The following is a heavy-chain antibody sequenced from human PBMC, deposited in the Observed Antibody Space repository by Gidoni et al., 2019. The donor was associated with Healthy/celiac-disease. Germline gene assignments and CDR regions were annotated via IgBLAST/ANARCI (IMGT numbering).Heavy chain of an antibody. V-gene: IGHV3-23*01. CDR3: AKDQAGYYYYGMDV. J-gene: IGHJ6*02. Sequence: EVQLLESGGGVVQPGGSLRLSCAASGFTFSSYAMSWVRQAPGQGLEWVSAISGSGGSTYYADSVKGRFTISRDNSKNTLYLQMNSLRAEDTAVYYCAKDQAGYYYYGMDVWGQGTTVTVSS. CDR2: ISGSGGST. CDR1: GFTFSSYA.